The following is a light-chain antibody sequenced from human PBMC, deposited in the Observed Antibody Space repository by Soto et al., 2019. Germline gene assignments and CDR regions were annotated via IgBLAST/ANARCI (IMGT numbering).Light chain of an antibody. Sequence: QSALAQPASVSGSPGQSITISCTGTSSDVGGNTHVSWYQQYPGKAPKLMIYDVSSRPSGVSNRFSGSKSGNTASLTISGLQAEDEADYYCSSYTSSTTYVFGTGTKVTVL. CDR1: SSDVGGNTH. CDR2: DVS. V-gene: IGLV2-14*01. CDR3: SSYTSSTTYV. J-gene: IGLJ1*01.